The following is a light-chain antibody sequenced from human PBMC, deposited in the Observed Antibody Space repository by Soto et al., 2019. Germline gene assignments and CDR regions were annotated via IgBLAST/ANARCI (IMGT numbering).Light chain of an antibody. J-gene: IGKJ1*01. CDR3: QQYNSWWT. CDR1: QSVNRN. V-gene: IGKV3-15*01. Sequence: EIVMTQSPATLSVSPGERATLSCRASQSVNRNLAWYQQKPGQAPRLLISGASTRATGIPARFSGSGSETEFTLTISSLQSEDFAVYYCQQYNSWWTFGQGTKVEMK. CDR2: GAS.